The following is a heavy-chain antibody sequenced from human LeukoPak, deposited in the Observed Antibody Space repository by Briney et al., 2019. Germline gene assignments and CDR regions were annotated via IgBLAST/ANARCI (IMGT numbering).Heavy chain of an antibody. Sequence: GGSLRLSCAASGFTFSSYGMHWVRQAPGKGLEWVAFIRYDGSNKYYADSVKGRFTISRDNSKNTLHLQMNSLRAEDTAVYYCAKERGWTAAFDIWGQGTMVTVSS. J-gene: IGHJ3*02. D-gene: IGHD6-19*01. V-gene: IGHV3-30*02. CDR3: AKERGWTAAFDI. CDR1: GFTFSSYG. CDR2: IRYDGSNK.